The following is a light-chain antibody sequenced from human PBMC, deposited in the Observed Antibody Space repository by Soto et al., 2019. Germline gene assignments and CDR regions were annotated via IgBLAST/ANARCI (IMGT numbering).Light chain of an antibody. V-gene: IGLV2-8*01. J-gene: IGLJ1*01. CDR3: SSYAGSNNLI. CDR2: EVS. CDR1: SSDVGGYNY. Sequence: QSVLTQPPSASGSPGQSVTISCTGTSSDVGGYNYVSWYQQHPGKAPKLMIYEVSKRPSGVPDRFSGSKSGNTASLTVSGLQAEDEADYYCSSYAGSNNLIFGTGNKVTV.